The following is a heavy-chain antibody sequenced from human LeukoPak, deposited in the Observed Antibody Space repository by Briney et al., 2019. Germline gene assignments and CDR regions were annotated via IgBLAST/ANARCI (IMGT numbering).Heavy chain of an antibody. CDR3: AKDILAAGLFFDY. D-gene: IGHD6-13*01. J-gene: IGHJ4*02. CDR1: GSTFSDYY. CDR2: IDMSGTTI. V-gene: IGHV3-11*01. Sequence: PGGSLRLSCAASGSTFSDYYMGWVHQAPGKGLEWVSYIDMSGTTIYYADSVKGRFTISRDNAKNSLFLQMNSLRAEDTAVYYCAKDILAAGLFFDYWGQGALVTISS.